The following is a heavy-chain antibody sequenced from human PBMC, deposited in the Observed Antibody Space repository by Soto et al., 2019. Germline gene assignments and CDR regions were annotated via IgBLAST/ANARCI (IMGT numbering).Heavy chain of an antibody. Sequence: QVHLVQSGSDVKTTGAAVKVSCKATGYSFTDYAVSWVRQAPGQGLEWMGWLNVYSGTPNYPPKLQGRDPLTADTSTYSLALEVRSIRSEDTAVDYCATGRVGDLQIRRRTHINLDSGGQGTLISVSS. CDR1: GYSFTDYA. CDR3: ATGRVGDLQIRRRTHINLDS. V-gene: IGHV1-18*01. J-gene: IGHJ4*02. CDR2: LNVYSGTP. D-gene: IGHD3-9*01.